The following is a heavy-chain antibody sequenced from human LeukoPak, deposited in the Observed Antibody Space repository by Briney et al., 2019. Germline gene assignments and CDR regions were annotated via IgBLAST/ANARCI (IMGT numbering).Heavy chain of an antibody. CDR1: GFTFGDYA. J-gene: IGHJ6*03. CDR3: TREAVTALGFYYYYYMDV. V-gene: IGHV3-49*03. Sequence: PGGSLRLSCTASGFTFGDYAMSWFRQAPGKGLEWVGFIRSKAYGGTTEYAASVKGRFTISRDDSKSIAYLQMNSLKTEDTAVYYCTREAVTALGFYYYYYMDVWGKGTTVTVSS. CDR2: IRSKAYGGTT. D-gene: IGHD4-11*01.